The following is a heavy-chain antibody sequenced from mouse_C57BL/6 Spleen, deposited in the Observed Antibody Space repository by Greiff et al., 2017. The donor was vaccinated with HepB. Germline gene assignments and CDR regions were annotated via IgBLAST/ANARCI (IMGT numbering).Heavy chain of an antibody. CDR2: IYPGDGDT. CDR3: ARGGIYYDYDGDY. CDR1: GYAFSSYW. Sequence: VQLQQSGAELVKPGASVKISCKASGYAFSSYWMNWVKQRPGKGLEWIGQIYPGDGDTNYNGKFKGKATLTADKSSSTAYMQLSSLTSEDAAVYCCARGGIYYDYDGDYWGQGTTLTVSS. V-gene: IGHV1-80*01. J-gene: IGHJ2*01. D-gene: IGHD2-4*01.